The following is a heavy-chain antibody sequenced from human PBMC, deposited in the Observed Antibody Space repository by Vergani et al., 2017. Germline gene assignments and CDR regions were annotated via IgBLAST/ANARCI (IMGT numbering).Heavy chain of an antibody. CDR2: INWNGGST. CDR3: ARDQDYGDPFSPRRIRWFDP. D-gene: IGHD4-17*01. V-gene: IGHV3-20*04. J-gene: IGHJ5*02. Sequence: EVQLVESGGGLVKPGGSLRLSCAASGFSFSSYSMNWVRQAPGKGLEWVSGINWNGGSTGYADSVKGRFTISRDNAKNSLYLQMNSLRAEDTALYYCARDQDYGDPFSPRRIRWFDPWGQGTLVTVSS. CDR1: GFSFSSYS.